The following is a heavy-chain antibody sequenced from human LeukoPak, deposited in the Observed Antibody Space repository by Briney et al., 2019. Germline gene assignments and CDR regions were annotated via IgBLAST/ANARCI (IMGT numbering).Heavy chain of an antibody. CDR1: GGSISGDY. CDR3: ARDTNYGDYV. D-gene: IGHD4-17*01. Sequence: PSETLSPTCTVSGGSISGDYWSWIRQPPGKGLEWIGYISYSGTTNYNPSLKSRITISVGTSKNQFSLMLSSVTAADTAVYYCARDTNYGDYVWGQGTLVTVSS. J-gene: IGHJ4*02. CDR2: ISYSGTT. V-gene: IGHV4-59*01.